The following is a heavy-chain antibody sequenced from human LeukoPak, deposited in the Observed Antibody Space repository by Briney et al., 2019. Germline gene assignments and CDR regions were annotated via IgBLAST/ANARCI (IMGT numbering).Heavy chain of an antibody. Sequence: SETLSLTCTVSGGSISSGSYYWSWIRQPAGKGLEWIGRIYTSGSTNYNPSLKSRVTISVDTSKNQFSLKLSSVTAADTAVYYCARQVRIYGSGTRYFDYWGQGTLVTVSS. J-gene: IGHJ4*02. V-gene: IGHV4-61*02. CDR1: GGSISSGSYY. D-gene: IGHD3-10*01. CDR3: ARQVRIYGSGTRYFDY. CDR2: IYTSGST.